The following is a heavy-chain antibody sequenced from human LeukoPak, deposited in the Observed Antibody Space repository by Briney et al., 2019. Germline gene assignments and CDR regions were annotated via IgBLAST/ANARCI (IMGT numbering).Heavy chain of an antibody. CDR1: GYTFASYG. CDR2: ISAYNGNT. V-gene: IGHV1-18*01. J-gene: IGHJ5*02. CDR3: ARDLHYYDSSGAPIDP. Sequence: ASVKVSCKASGYTFASYGIIWLRRAPGQGLKWMGWISAYNGNTNYAQKLQGRVTMTTDTSTSTAYMELRSLRSDDTAVYYCARDLHYYDSSGAPIDPWGQGTLVTVSS. D-gene: IGHD3-22*01.